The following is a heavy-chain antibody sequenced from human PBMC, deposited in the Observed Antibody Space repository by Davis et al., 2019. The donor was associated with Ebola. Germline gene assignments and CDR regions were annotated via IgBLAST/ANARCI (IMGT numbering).Heavy chain of an antibody. D-gene: IGHD2-2*01. CDR2: INHSGST. CDR3: ARVRGGTSA. J-gene: IGHJ5*02. CDR1: GFTFSSYA. Sequence: ESLKISCAASGFTFSSYAMNWIRQPPGKGLEWIGEINHSGSTNYNPSLKSRVTISVDTSKNQFSLKLSSVTAADTAVYYCARVRGGTSAWGQGTLVTVSS. V-gene: IGHV4-34*01.